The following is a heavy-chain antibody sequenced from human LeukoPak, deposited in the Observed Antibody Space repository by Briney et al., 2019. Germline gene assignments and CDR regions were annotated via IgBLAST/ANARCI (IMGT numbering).Heavy chain of an antibody. CDR3: ARDPCSSTSCYLVYFDY. D-gene: IGHD2-2*01. CDR1: GFTFSSYG. J-gene: IGHJ4*02. CDR2: ISSSSSTI. Sequence: GGSLRLSCAASGFTFSSYGMSWVRQAPGKGLEWVSYISSSSSTIYYADSVKGRFTISRDNAKNSLYLQMNSLRAEDTAVYYCARDPCSSTSCYLVYFDYWGQGTLVTVSS. V-gene: IGHV3-48*01.